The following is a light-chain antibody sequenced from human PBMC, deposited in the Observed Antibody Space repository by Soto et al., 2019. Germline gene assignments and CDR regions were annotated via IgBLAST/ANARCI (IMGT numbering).Light chain of an antibody. CDR1: SGNVGSYNL. CDR2: EAS. Sequence: QSVLTQPASVSGSPGQSITISCTGTSGNVGSYNLVSWYQQHPGEAPKLMIFEASKRASGVSNRFSGSKSGNTASLTISGLQAEDEAEYYCSSYTNINTRACVFGTGTKLTVL. J-gene: IGLJ1*01. CDR3: SSYTNINTRACV. V-gene: IGLV2-14*02.